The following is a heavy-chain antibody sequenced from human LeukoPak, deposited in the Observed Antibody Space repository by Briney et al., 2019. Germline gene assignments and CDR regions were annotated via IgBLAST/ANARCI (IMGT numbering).Heavy chain of an antibody. Sequence: ASVKVSSKDSGGTFSSYAISSVRPALEQGLEWMGRIFPIFGTANYAQKFQGRVPITTDESTSTAYMELRSLRSEDTAVYYCARVACSGGSRYFEYFQHWGQGTLVTVSS. CDR3: ARVACSGGSRYFEYFQH. CDR2: IFPIFGTA. J-gene: IGHJ1*01. CDR1: GGTFSSYA. D-gene: IGHD2-15*01. V-gene: IGHV1-69*05.